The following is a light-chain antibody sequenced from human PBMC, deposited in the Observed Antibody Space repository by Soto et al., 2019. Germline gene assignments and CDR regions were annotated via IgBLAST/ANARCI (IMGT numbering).Light chain of an antibody. V-gene: IGKV3-15*01. CDR2: GAS. J-gene: IGKJ1*01. Sequence: EIVMTQSPGTLSVSPGERATLSCRASQSVGTNLAWYQQKPGQAPRLLIYGASTRASGIPVAFSGSGSGTDFTLTISSLQSEAFAVYYCQQYNSWPRTFGQGTKVEVK. CDR3: QQYNSWPRT. CDR1: QSVGTN.